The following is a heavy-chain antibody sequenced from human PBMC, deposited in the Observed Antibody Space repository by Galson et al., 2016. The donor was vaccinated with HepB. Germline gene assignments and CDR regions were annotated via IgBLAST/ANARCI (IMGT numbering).Heavy chain of an antibody. CDR2: ISSGGTT. CDR3: AKDRDSNWYEKYFQH. V-gene: IGHV3-23*01. J-gene: IGHJ1*01. Sequence: SLRLSCAASGFTFNIYAMSWVRLAPGKGLEWVSAISSGGTTYYADSVKGRFTISRDNSKNTLSLQMNSLRAEDTAVYYCAKDRDSNWYEKYFQHWGQGTLVTVPS. D-gene: IGHD6-13*01. CDR1: GFTFNIYA.